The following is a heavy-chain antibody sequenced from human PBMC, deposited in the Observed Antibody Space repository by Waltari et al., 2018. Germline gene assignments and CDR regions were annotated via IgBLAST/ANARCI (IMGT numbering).Heavy chain of an antibody. CDR1: GYTFTSYA. D-gene: IGHD3-10*01. CDR2: INAGYGNT. J-gene: IGHJ5*02. Sequence: QVQLVQSGAEVKKPGASVKVSCKASGYTFTSYAMHWVRQAPGQRLEWMGWINAGYGNTKYSQKFQGRVTITRDTSASTAYMELSSLRSEDTAVYYCARHYYGSGSLNNWFDPWGQGTLVTVSS. CDR3: ARHYYGSGSLNNWFDP. V-gene: IGHV1-3*01.